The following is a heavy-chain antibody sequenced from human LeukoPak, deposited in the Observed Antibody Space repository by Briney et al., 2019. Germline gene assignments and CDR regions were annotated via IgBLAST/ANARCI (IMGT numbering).Heavy chain of an antibody. CDR2: ISGSGGTT. J-gene: IGHJ4*02. CDR1: GFIFSSFA. D-gene: IGHD3-22*01. Sequence: AGGSLRLSCAASGFIFSSFAMSWVRQAPGKGLKWVLGISGSGGTTNYADSVKGRFSISRDNSKNALFLQMNSLRVEDTAVYYCAKGFDSSGYLFDYWGQGTLVTVSS. CDR3: AKGFDSSGYLFDY. V-gene: IGHV3-23*01.